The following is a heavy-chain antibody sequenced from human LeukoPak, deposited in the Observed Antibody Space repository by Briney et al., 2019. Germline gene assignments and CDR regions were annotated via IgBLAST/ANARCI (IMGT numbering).Heavy chain of an antibody. J-gene: IGHJ3*02. D-gene: IGHD3-22*01. CDR1: GFTFSSYW. CDR2: IKQDGSEK. V-gene: IGHV3-7*01. Sequence: PGGSLRLSCAASGFTFSSYWMSWVRQAPGKGLEWVANIKQDGSEKYYVDSVKGRFTISRDNAKNSLYLQMNSLRAEDTAVYYCAREGRVTMIVVVLAFDIWGQGTTVTVSS. CDR3: AREGRVTMIVVVLAFDI.